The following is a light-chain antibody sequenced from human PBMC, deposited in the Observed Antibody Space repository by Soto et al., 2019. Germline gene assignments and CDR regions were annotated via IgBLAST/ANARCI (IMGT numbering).Light chain of an antibody. Sequence: QSALTQPASVSGSPGQSISISCTGTSSDIGDYNFVSWYQHHPGKAPKVIIYGVSNRPSGVSHRFAGSKSGNTASLTISGLQTEDEADYYCSSYKYDTVIPFVFGSGTNVTVL. J-gene: IGLJ1*01. V-gene: IGLV2-14*01. CDR1: SSDIGDYNF. CDR3: SSYKYDTVIPFV. CDR2: GVS.